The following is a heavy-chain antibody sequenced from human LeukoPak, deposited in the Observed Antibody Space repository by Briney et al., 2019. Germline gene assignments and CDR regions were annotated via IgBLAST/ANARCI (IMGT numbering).Heavy chain of an antibody. CDR3: ARGRGRSGYFGLDV. V-gene: IGHV3-48*03. CDR2: LGFSDSAV. Sequence: GGSLTHSCAASGFTLSTYEMTWVRQAPGKGLEWISYLGFSDSAVYYADSVKGRFTISRDNAKNSLYRQMNSLRAEDTAAYYCARGRGRSGYFGLDVWGQGTKVTVSS. CDR1: GFTLSTYE. J-gene: IGHJ6*02.